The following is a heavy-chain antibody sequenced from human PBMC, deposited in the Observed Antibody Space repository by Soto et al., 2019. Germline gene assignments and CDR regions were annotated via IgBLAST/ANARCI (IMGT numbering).Heavy chain of an antibody. CDR1: GFTFSSYA. V-gene: IGHV3-30*18. CDR3: AKDLEASLDCSSTSCYTGGFDY. J-gene: IGHJ4*02. D-gene: IGHD2-2*02. CDR2: ISYDGSNK. Sequence: VQLLESGGGLVQPGGSLRLSCAASGFTFSSYAMSWVRQAPGKGLEWVAVISYDGSNKYYADSVKGRFTISRDNSKNTLYLQMNSLRAEDTAVYYCAKDLEASLDCSSTSCYTGGFDYWGQGTLVTVSS.